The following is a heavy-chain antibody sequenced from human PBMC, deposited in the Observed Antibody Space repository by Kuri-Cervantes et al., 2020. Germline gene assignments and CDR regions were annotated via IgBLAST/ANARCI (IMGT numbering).Heavy chain of an antibody. J-gene: IGHJ5*02. CDR1: GGSFSGYH. Sequence: GSLRLSCAVYGGSFSGYHWTWIRQPPGKGLEWIGEINHSGSTNYNPSLKSRVTMSVDTSKNQFSLKLSSVTAADTAVYYCAREGEGYCSGGSCYSGNWFDPWGQGTLVTVSS. D-gene: IGHD2-15*01. V-gene: IGHV4-34*01. CDR2: INHSGST. CDR3: AREGEGYCSGGSCYSGNWFDP.